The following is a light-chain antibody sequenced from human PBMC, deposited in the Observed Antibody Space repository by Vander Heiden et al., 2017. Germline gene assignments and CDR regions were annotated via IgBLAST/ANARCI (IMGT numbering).Light chain of an antibody. CDR1: QSVSSSY. J-gene: IGKJ1*01. Sequence: DIVLTQSPGPLSLSPGERATLSCRASQSVSSSYLAWYQQKPGQAPRLLFYGASRRVTGIPDRFTDSGSGTDFSLTISRLDPEDFAVYYCQQYDSALPTFGQGTKVELK. CDR2: GAS. V-gene: IGKV3-20*01. CDR3: QQYDSALPT.